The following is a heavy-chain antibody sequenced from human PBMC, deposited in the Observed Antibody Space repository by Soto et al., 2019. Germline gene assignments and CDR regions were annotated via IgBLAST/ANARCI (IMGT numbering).Heavy chain of an antibody. D-gene: IGHD2-2*01. CDR3: ARATQLSDRGVRGLFDP. Sequence: ASEKVSCKASGYTFTSYGIIWVRQAPGQGLEWVGWISPYNGDTNYAQKLQGRVTMTTDTFTSTAYMELRSLISDDTAVYYCARATQLSDRGVRGLFDPWGQGTLVTVSS. J-gene: IGHJ5*02. V-gene: IGHV1-18*01. CDR2: ISPYNGDT. CDR1: GYTFTSYG.